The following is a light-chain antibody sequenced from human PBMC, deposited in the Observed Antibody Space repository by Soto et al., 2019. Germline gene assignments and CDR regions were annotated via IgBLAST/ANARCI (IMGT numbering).Light chain of an antibody. CDR1: QDIRGA. Sequence: AIQVTQSPSSLSASVGDRVTFTCRASQDIRGALAWYEQKPGKAPKLLIYDVSTLESGVPSRFSGSGSGTEFTLTISSLQPEDFGTYYCQQFNSYPITFGHGTRLEIK. CDR2: DVS. J-gene: IGKJ5*01. CDR3: QQFNSYPIT. V-gene: IGKV1-13*02.